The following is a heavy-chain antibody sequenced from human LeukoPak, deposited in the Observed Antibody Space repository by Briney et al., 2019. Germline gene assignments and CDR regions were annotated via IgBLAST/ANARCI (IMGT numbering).Heavy chain of an antibody. Sequence: GGSLRLSCAASGFTFSSYGMHWVRQRPGKGLEWVAYSSYDGSDKYYIDSVRGRFTITRDNAKETLYLQMTSLRHDDTAVYFCVKDVGGGASYLDNWGQGTLVAVSP. J-gene: IGHJ4*02. CDR1: GFTFSSYG. D-gene: IGHD1-26*01. CDR3: VKDVGGGASYLDN. V-gene: IGHV3-30*02. CDR2: SSYDGSDK.